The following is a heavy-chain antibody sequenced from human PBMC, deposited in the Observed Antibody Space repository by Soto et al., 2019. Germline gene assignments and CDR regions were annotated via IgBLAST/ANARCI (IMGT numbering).Heavy chain of an antibody. CDR1: GFTFNGYG. CDR3: AQRGLDDAFDI. Sequence: PGGSLRLSCAASGFTFNGYGMHWVRQAPGKGLEWVAVIWYDGSNKYYADSVKGRFTISRDNSKNTLYLQMNSLRAEDTAVYYSAQRGLDDAFDIWGQGTMVTVSS. V-gene: IGHV3-33*01. D-gene: IGHD4-17*01. J-gene: IGHJ3*02. CDR2: IWYDGSNK.